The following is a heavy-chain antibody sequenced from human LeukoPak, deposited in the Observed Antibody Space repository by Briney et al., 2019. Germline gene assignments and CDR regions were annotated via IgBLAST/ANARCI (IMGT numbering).Heavy chain of an antibody. V-gene: IGHV3-23*01. Sequence: PGGSLRLSCAASGFTFSIYAMSWVRQAPGKGLEWVSAISADGGGTYYADSVKGRFTISRDSSKNTLYLQMNSLRAEDTAVYYCAKAGRKRITIFGVVSGPFDYWGQGTLVTVSS. J-gene: IGHJ4*02. CDR1: GFTFSIYA. CDR2: ISADGGGT. D-gene: IGHD3-3*01. CDR3: AKAGRKRITIFGVVSGPFDY.